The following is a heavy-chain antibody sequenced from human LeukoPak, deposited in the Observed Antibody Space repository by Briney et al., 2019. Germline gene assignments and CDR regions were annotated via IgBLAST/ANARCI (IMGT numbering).Heavy chain of an antibody. D-gene: IGHD4-17*01. J-gene: IGHJ4*02. CDR2: ISYDGSNK. V-gene: IGHV3-30*18. CDR1: GFTFSSYG. CDR3: AKDPCDYGDYVPDY. Sequence: GRSLRLSCAASGFTFSSYGMHWVRQAPGKGLEWVAVISYDGSNKYSADSVKGRFTTSRDNSKNTLYLQMNSLRAEDTTVYYCAKDPCDYGDYVPDYWGQGTLVTVSS.